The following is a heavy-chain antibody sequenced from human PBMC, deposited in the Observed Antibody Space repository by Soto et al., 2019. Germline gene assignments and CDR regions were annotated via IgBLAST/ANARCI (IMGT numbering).Heavy chain of an antibody. Sequence: EVQLVESGGGLVQPGRSLRLSCAASGFTFDDYAMHWVRQAPGKGLEWVSGISWNSGSIGYADSVKGRFTISRDNAKNSLCLQMNSLRAEDTALYYCAKDSKLLPSPYGYLGYWGQGTLVTVSS. CDR3: AKDSKLLPSPYGYLGY. V-gene: IGHV3-9*01. J-gene: IGHJ4*02. D-gene: IGHD2-15*01. CDR1: GFTFDDYA. CDR2: ISWNSGSI.